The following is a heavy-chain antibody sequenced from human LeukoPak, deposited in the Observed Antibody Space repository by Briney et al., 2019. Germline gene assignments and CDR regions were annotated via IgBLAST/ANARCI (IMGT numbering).Heavy chain of an antibody. Sequence: GGSLRLSCAASGFTLSNYDMHWVRQRPGKGLEWVSIIGTAGDTYYADSVKGRFTISRESAMNSLYLQMNSLRGGDTAVYYCAREYVLAVXGTXXYYGXDVWGQGTAVTVSS. CDR1: GFTLSNYD. V-gene: IGHV3-13*01. D-gene: IGHD6-19*01. CDR2: IGTAGDT. J-gene: IGHJ6*02. CDR3: AREYVLAVXGTXXYYGXDV.